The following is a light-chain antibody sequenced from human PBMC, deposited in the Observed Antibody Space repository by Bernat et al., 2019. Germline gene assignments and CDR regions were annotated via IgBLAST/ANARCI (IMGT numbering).Light chain of an antibody. CDR1: QVIGTY. V-gene: IGKV1-9*01. J-gene: IGKJ5*01. CDR2: GAS. Sequence: DIQLTQSPSFLSASVGDRVTITCRASQVIGTYVAWYQQKPGKAPNLLIYGASTLQYGVPSRFSGSGIGTEFTLTISSLQPEDFATYYCQQLNSYPITLGQGTRLEIK. CDR3: QQLNSYPIT.